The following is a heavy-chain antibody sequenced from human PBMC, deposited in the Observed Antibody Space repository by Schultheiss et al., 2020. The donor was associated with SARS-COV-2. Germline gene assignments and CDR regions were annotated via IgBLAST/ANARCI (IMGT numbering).Heavy chain of an antibody. V-gene: IGHV3-53*05. D-gene: IGHD3-3*01. CDR2: SGSAAST. J-gene: IGHJ6*02. CDR1: GFTVSSNY. CDR3: VKGGYDFWSGYYNWEYYYYYGMDV. Sequence: GGSLRLSCAASGFTVSSNYMSWVRQAPGKGLEWVSAISGSAASTYYADSVKGRFTISRDNSKNTLYLQMSSLRAEDTAVYYCVKGGYDFWSGYYNWEYYYYYGMDVWGQGTTVTVSS.